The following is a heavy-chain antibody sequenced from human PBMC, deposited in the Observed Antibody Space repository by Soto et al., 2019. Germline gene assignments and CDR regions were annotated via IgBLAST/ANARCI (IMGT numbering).Heavy chain of an antibody. CDR1: AYTFTNYA. D-gene: IGHD2-15*01. V-gene: IGHV1-18*01. CDR3: ATGLLGYCSGGSCYSDS. CDR2: ISGDNGNT. J-gene: IGHJ4*02. Sequence: QVQLVQSGAEVKNPGASVRVSCQTSAYTFTNYAVSWVRQAPGQGLEWMGWISGDNGNTIYAQKFQGRVTMTTDTSTRKAYMELRSLRSDDTAVYYCATGLLGYCSGGSCYSDSWGQGTLVTVSS.